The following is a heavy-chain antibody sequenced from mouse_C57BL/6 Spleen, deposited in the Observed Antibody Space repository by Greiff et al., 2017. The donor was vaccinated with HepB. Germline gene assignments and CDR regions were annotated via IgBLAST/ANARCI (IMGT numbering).Heavy chain of an antibody. Sequence: QVQLQQPGAELVKPGASVKLSCKASSYTFTSYWMHWVKQRPGQGLEWIGMIHPNSGSTNYNEKFKSKATLTVDKSSSTAYMQLSSLTSEDSAVYYCARYYGSSRDYWGQGTTLTVSS. CDR3: ARYYGSSRDY. J-gene: IGHJ2*01. CDR1: SYTFTSYW. D-gene: IGHD1-1*01. CDR2: IHPNSGST. V-gene: IGHV1-64*01.